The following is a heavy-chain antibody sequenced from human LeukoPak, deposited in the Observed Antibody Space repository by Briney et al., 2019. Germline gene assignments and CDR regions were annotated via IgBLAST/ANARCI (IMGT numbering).Heavy chain of an antibody. CDR2: IIPIFGTA. CDR1: GGTFSSHA. Sequence: ASVKVSCKASGGTFSSHAISWVRQAPGQGLEWVGGIIPIFGTANYAQKFQGRVTITADESTSTAYMELSSLRSEDTAVYYCASSASITMVRGAYYYYGMDVWGKGTTVTVSS. V-gene: IGHV1-69*01. D-gene: IGHD3-10*01. J-gene: IGHJ6*04. CDR3: ASSASITMVRGAYYYYGMDV.